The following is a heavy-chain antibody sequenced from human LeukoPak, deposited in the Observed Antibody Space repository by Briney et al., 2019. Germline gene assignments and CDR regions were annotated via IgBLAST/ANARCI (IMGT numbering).Heavy chain of an antibody. J-gene: IGHJ4*02. CDR1: GFTFDDYA. V-gene: IGHV3-9*01. CDR3: AQALGGYSGFDY. D-gene: IGHD5-12*01. CDR2: ISWNSGSI. Sequence: GGSLRLSCAASGFTFDDYAMHWVRQAPGKGLEWVSGISWNSGSIGYADSVKGRFTISRDNAKNSLYLQMNSLRAEDTALYYCAQALGGYSGFDYWGQGTLVTVSS.